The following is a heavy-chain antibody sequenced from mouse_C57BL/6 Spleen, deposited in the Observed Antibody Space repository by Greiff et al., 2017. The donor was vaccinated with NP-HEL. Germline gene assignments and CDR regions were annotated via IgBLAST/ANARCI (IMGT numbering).Heavy chain of an antibody. CDR1: GYTFTEYT. J-gene: IGHJ1*03. Sequence: VQLQESGAELVKPGASVKLSCKASGYTFTEYTIHWVKQRSGQGLEWIGWFYPGSGSIKYNEKFKDKATLTADKSSSTVYMELSRLTSEDSAVYFCARHEGPSITTVEGRYFDVWGTGTTVTVSS. V-gene: IGHV1-62-2*01. CDR2: FYPGSGSI. D-gene: IGHD1-1*01. CDR3: ARHEGPSITTVEGRYFDV.